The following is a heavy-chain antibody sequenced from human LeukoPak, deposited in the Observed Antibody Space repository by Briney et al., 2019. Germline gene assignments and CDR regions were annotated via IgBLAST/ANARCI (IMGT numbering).Heavy chain of an antibody. D-gene: IGHD1-26*01. CDR3: ARVWEGSYGGVDY. Sequence: GGSLRLSCAASGFTFSNAWMSWVRQAPGKGLEWVGRIKSKTDGGTTDYAAPVKGRFTISRDDSKNTLYLQMNSLRADDMAVYYCARVWEGSYGGVDYWGQGTLVTVSS. J-gene: IGHJ4*02. CDR2: IKSKTDGGTT. CDR1: GFTFSNAW. V-gene: IGHV3-15*01.